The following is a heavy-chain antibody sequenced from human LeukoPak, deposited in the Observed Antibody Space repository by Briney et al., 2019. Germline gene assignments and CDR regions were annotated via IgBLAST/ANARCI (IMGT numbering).Heavy chain of an antibody. CDR3: AKRKNSPGYSSLYQ. CDR1: GFTFSSFA. V-gene: IGHV3-23*01. D-gene: IGHD2-15*01. J-gene: IGHJ4*02. Sequence: GGSLSLSCVASGFTFSSFALDWVRQAPGRGLEWISVVSRTGSTKYYADSVKGRFTVSRDNSKNTVYLQMNSLRVDDSAVYYCAKRKNSPGYSSLYQWGQGTLVTVSS. CDR2: VSRTGSTK.